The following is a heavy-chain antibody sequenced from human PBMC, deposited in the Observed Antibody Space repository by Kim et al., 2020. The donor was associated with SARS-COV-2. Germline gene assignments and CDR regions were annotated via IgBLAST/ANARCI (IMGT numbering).Heavy chain of an antibody. CDR2: ISSSSRYI. J-gene: IGHJ3*02. V-gene: IGHV3-21*01. CDR1: GFTFSSYS. CDR3: ASPLWFGELFSAFDI. Sequence: GGSLRLSCAASGFTFSSYSMNWVRQAPGKGLEWVSSISSSSRYIYYADSVKGRFTISRDNAKNSLYLQMNSLRAEDTAVYYCASPLWFGELFSAFDIWGQGTMVTVSS. D-gene: IGHD3-10*01.